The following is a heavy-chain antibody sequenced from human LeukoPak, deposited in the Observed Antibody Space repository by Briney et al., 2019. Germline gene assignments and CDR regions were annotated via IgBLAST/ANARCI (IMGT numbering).Heavy chain of an antibody. CDR2: IYYSGST. J-gene: IGHJ6*03. CDR1: GGSISSYY. V-gene: IGHV4-59*01. D-gene: IGHD5-18*01. CDR3: ARDSRFYSYGYYYYYYMDV. Sequence: SETPSLTCTVSGGSISSYYWSLIRQPPGKGLEWIGYIYYSGSTNYNPSLKSRVTISVDTSKNQFSLKLSSVTAADTAVYYCARDSRFYSYGYYYYYYMDVWGKGTTVTVSS.